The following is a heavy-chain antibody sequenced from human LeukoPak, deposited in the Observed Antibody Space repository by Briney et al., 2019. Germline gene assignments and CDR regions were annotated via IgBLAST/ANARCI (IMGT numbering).Heavy chain of an antibody. J-gene: IGHJ3*02. CDR2: ISHDGGHD. V-gene: IGHV3-30*18. D-gene: IGHD2/OR15-2a*01. CDR1: GFSFDSFG. CDR3: AKMFLDAFDI. Sequence: GGSLRLSCVASGFSFDSFGMHWVRQAPGQGLEWVSPISHDGGHDYYIDSVKGRFTISRDNSKNTVYLQMNSLRSEDTAVYYCAKMFLDAFDIWGLGTMVTVSS.